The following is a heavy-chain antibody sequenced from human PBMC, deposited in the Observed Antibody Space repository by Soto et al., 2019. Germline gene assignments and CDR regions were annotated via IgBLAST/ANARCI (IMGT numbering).Heavy chain of an antibody. Sequence: SETLSLTCTVSGGSISSGGYYWSWIRQHPGKGLEWIGYIYYSGSTYYNPSLKSRVTISVDTSKNQFSLKLSSVTAADTAVYYCASGKVGAYYFDYWGQGTLVTVSS. D-gene: IGHD1-26*01. CDR3: ASGKVGAYYFDY. CDR2: IYYSGST. CDR1: GGSISSGGYY. J-gene: IGHJ4*02. V-gene: IGHV4-31*03.